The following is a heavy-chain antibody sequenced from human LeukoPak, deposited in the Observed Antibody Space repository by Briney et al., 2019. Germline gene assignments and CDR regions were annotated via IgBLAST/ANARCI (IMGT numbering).Heavy chain of an antibody. CDR3: AREVVVVTPVGAFDI. CDR2: TYYRSKGYN. CDR1: GDSVSSNSAA. V-gene: IGHV6-1*01. Sequence: SQTLSLTRAISGDSVSSNSAAWNWLRQSPSRGLEWVGRTYYRSKGYNDYAVSVKSRITINPDTSNNQFSLQLNSVTPEDTAVYYCAREVVVVTPVGAFDIWGQGTMVTVSS. J-gene: IGHJ3*02. D-gene: IGHD2-15*01.